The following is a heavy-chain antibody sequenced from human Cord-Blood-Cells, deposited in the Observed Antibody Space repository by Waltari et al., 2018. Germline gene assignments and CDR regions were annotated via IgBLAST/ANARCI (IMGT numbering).Heavy chain of an antibody. CDR2: CNPKRGGT. Sequence: HVQLVQSGAEVRKPGASVKVSCKASGYTFTGYYMHWVRQAPGQGLEWMGLCNPKRGGTNYAPKFQVWVTITRETSIRTAYMERSRLRYDDTAVYYCARASGGKGGNGYFDYRGQGTLVTVSS. V-gene: IGHV1-2*04. D-gene: IGHD2-15*01. CDR1: GYTFTGYY. J-gene: IGHJ4*02. CDR3: ARASGGKGGNGYFDY.